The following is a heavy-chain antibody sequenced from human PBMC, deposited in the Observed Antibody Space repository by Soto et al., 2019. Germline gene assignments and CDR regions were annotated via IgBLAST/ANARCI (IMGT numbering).Heavy chain of an antibody. CDR3: AKDPVAGTYFAY. Sequence: QVQLVQSGAEVKKPGASVKVSCKASGYTFISYGISWVRQAPGQGLEGMGWINAFNGNTNQAQKLQGRVTMTRDTSTSTAYMELRSMRSDDTAVYYCAKDPVAGTYFAYGGQGTLVTVSS. CDR1: GYTFISYG. J-gene: IGHJ4*02. V-gene: IGHV1-18*01. CDR2: INAFNGNT. D-gene: IGHD6-19*01.